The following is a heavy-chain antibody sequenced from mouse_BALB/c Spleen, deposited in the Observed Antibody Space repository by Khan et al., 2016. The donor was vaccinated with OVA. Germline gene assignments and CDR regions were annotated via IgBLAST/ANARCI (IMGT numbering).Heavy chain of an antibody. CDR1: GYTFTSYT. CDR2: INPSSGYT. J-gene: IGHJ2*01. V-gene: IGHV1-4*01. CDR3: GRTHER. Sequence: QVQLQQSGAELARPGASVKLSCKASGYTFTSYTMHWVKQRPGQGLEWIGYINPSSGYTKYNQKFKEKATLTADKSSRTAYMQLSSLTSEDSDAFYCGRTHERWGQGTTLTGSS.